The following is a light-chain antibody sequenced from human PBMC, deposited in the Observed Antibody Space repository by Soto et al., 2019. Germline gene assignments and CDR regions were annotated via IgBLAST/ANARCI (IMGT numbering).Light chain of an antibody. Sequence: DIKLTLSPCALSAFVGDAVPIICRDSQSIRNWLAWYQQKPGKAPHPLIYEASSLKRGVPARCSGSGAGTEFTLTISSLQPDDFATYYCQHYNTYTTFGQGTRLEIK. CDR3: QHYNTYTT. CDR2: EAS. CDR1: QSIRNW. V-gene: IGKV1-5*02. J-gene: IGKJ5*01.